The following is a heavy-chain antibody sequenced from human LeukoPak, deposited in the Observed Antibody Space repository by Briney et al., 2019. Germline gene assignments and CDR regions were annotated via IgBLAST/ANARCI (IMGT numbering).Heavy chain of an antibody. V-gene: IGHV3-33*01. D-gene: IGHD6-6*01. J-gene: IGHJ4*02. CDR3: ARARDEYYFDY. CDR1: GFTFRNFG. CDR2: IRYDGNEK. Sequence: GGSLRLSCAVSGFTFRNFGMHWVRQAPGKGLEWVTVIRYDGNEKYYADSVKGRFTIFKDNSKNMLYLQMNNLRVEDTAVYYCARARDEYYFDYWGQGALVTVSS.